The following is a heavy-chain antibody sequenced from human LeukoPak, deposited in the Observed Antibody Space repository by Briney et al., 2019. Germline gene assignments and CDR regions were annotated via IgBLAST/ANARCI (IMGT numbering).Heavy chain of an antibody. CDR3: ARASGSYFPDAFDI. CDR1: GGSISSYY. D-gene: IGHD1-26*01. V-gene: IGHV4-59*01. Sequence: SETLSLTCTVSGGSISSYYWSWIRQPPGKGLEWIGYIYYSGSTNYNPSLKSRVTISVDTSKNQFSLKLSSVTAADTAVYYCARASGSYFPDAFDIWGQGTMVTVSS. CDR2: IYYSGST. J-gene: IGHJ3*02.